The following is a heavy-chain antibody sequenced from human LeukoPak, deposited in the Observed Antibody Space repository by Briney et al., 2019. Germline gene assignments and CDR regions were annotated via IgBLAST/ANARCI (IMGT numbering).Heavy chain of an antibody. CDR1: GGSISGYY. D-gene: IGHD3-16*01. J-gene: IGHJ6*02. CDR2: IHYSGKT. CDR3: ARFGFYYDIDV. V-gene: IGHV4-59*01. Sequence: PSETLSLTCTVSGGSISGYYWTWTRQPPGKGLEWIGQIHYSGKTDYNPSLRSGITISVDTSKNQMFLKLSSVTAADTAVYYCARFGFYYDIDVWGQGTTVTVSS.